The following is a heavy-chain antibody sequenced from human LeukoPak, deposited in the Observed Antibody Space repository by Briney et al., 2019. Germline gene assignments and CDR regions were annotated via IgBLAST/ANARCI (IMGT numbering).Heavy chain of an antibody. D-gene: IGHD3-22*01. V-gene: IGHV2-5*02. CDR2: IYWDDDK. Sequence: SLSTSGVGVGWIRQPPGKALEWLALIYWDDDKRYSPSLKSRPTITKDTSKNQVVLTMTNMDPVDTATYYCAHLMIAGPHDAFDIWGQGTMATVSS. J-gene: IGHJ3*02. CDR3: AHLMIAGPHDAFDI. CDR1: SLSTSGVG.